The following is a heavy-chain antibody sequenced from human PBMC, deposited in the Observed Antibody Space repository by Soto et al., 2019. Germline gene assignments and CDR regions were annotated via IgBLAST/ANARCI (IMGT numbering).Heavy chain of an antibody. Sequence: EVQLVESGGGLVQPGRSLRLSCAASGFTFDDYTMPWVRQAPGKGLEWVSGISWTSGSIGYADSVKGRFTISRDNAKNSLYLQMNSLRAEDTALYYCAKDTGDYGGNGFDYWGQRTLVTVSS. CDR3: AKDTGDYGGNGFDY. V-gene: IGHV3-9*01. J-gene: IGHJ4*02. CDR1: GFTFDDYT. CDR2: ISWTSGSI. D-gene: IGHD4-17*01.